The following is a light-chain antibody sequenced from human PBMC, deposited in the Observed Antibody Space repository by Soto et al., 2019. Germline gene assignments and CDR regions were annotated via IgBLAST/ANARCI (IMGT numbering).Light chain of an antibody. CDR2: GNH. CDR3: AASDDSLNGLVV. J-gene: IGLJ2*01. Sequence: QSVLTQPPSASATRGQRVVISCSGSNSNIGGHTVNWYRQVPGTAPKLLIYGNHKRPSGVSDRFSASKSGTSASLAISGLQSEDEADYYCAASDDSLNGLVVFGGGTKVTVL. V-gene: IGLV1-44*01. CDR1: NSNIGGHT.